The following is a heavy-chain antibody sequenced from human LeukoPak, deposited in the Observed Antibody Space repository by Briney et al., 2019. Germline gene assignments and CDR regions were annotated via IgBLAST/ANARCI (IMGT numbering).Heavy chain of an antibody. CDR3: ARNSGTNDAFDI. CDR2: IYYSGST. V-gene: IGHV4-31*03. J-gene: IGHJ3*02. Sequence: SQTLSLTCTVSGGSISNGGYYWSWIRQHPGKGLEWIGYIYYSGSTYYNPSLKSRVTISVDTSKNQFSLKLSSVTAADTAVYYCARNSGTNDAFDIWGQGTMVTVSS. CDR1: GGSISNGGYY. D-gene: IGHD4-23*01.